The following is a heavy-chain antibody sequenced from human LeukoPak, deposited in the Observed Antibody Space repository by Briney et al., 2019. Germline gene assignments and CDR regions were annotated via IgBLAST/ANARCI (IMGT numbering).Heavy chain of an antibody. CDR3: ARGVTMIVVVRLGDGFDI. D-gene: IGHD3-22*01. CDR1: GYTFTSYY. V-gene: IGHV1-46*01. CDR2: INPSGGST. Sequence: ASVKVSCKASGYTFTSYYMHWVRQAPGQGLEWMGIINPSGGSTSYAQKFQGRVTMTRDTSTSTVYMELSSLRSEDTAVYYRARGVTMIVVVRLGDGFDIWGQGTMVTVSS. J-gene: IGHJ3*02.